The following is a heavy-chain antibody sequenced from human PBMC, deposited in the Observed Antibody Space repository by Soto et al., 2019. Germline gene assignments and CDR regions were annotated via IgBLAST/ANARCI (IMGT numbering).Heavy chain of an antibody. CDR1: GYSISSGYY. CDR2: IYHSGST. D-gene: IGHD6-13*01. Sequence: PXGTLSLTCAVSGYSISSGYYWCCIRQSPGKGLEWIGSIYHSGSTYYNPSLKSRVIISVDTSKNQFSLKLSSVTAADTAVYYCARLAPIAAADGMDVWGQGTTVTVSS. J-gene: IGHJ6*02. CDR3: ARLAPIAAADGMDV. V-gene: IGHV4-38-2*01.